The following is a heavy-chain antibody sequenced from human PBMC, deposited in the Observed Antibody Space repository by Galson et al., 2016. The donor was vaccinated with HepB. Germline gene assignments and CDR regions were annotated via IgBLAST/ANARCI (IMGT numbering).Heavy chain of an antibody. CDR2: IYPADSDT. Sequence: QSGAEVKKPGESLKISCKGSGYSFTSYWIGWVRQMPGKGLEWMGIIYPADSDTLYSPSFQGQVTISADKSNSTAYLQWSSLKASGTAMYYCARHYHGSGSYCKAFDYGGQATLVTVSS. CDR3: ARHYHGSGSYCKAFDY. CDR1: GYSFTSYW. V-gene: IGHV5-51*01. J-gene: IGHJ4*02. D-gene: IGHD3-10*01.